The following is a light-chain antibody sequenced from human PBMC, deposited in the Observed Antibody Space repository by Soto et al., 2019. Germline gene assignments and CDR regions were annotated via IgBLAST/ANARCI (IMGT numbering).Light chain of an antibody. CDR2: AAS. J-gene: IGKJ4*01. CDR3: QQYNSYSL. Sequence: IQITQSPSALSASVGDRVTITCRASQSISSYLNWYQQKPGKAPKLLIYAASSLQSGAPSRFSGSGSGTDFTLTISSLQPEDFATYYCQQYNSYSLFGGGTKVDI. V-gene: IGKV1-39*01. CDR1: QSISSY.